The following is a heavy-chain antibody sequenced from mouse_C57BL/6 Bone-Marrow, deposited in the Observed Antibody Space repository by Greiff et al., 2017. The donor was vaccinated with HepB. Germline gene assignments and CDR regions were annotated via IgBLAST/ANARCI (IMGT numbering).Heavy chain of an antibody. CDR2: IHPNSGST. J-gene: IGHJ3*01. CDR1: GYTFTSYW. CDR3: ALYSNFFAY. V-gene: IGHV1-64*01. Sequence: QVQLKQPGAELVKPGASVKLSCKASGYTFTSYWMHWVKQRPGQGLEWIGMIHPNSGSTNYNEKFKSKATLTVDKSSSTAYMQLSSLTSEDSAVYYCALYSNFFAYWGQGTLVTVSA. D-gene: IGHD2-5*01.